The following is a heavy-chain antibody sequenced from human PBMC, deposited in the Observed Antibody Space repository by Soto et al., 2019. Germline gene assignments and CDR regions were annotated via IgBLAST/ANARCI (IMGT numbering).Heavy chain of an antibody. CDR2: IYYSGST. J-gene: IGHJ4*02. D-gene: IGHD3-10*01. Sequence: QLQLQESGPGLVKPSETLSLTCTVSGGSISSSSYYWGWIRQPPGKGLEWIGCIYYSGSTYYNPSLESRVTISVDTSKNQFSLKLSSVTAADTAVYYCARHFFVQGTFYFDYWGQGTLVTVSS. CDR3: ARHFFVQGTFYFDY. V-gene: IGHV4-39*01. CDR1: GGSISSSSYY.